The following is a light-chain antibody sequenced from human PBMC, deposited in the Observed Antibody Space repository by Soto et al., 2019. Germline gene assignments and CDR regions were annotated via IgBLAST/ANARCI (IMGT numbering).Light chain of an antibody. CDR1: SSDVGTYNL. Sequence: QSVLTQPASVSGSPGQSITISCTGTSSDVGTYNLVSWYQQHPGKAPKLIIYEGNKRPSGVSDRFSGSRSGNTASLTISGLQAEDEADYHCCSYAGSSPYVFGTGTKVT. V-gene: IGLV2-23*01. CDR3: CSYAGSSPYV. J-gene: IGLJ1*01. CDR2: EGN.